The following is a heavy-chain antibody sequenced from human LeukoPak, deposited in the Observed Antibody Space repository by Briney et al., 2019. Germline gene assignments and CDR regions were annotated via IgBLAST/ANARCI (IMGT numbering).Heavy chain of an antibody. J-gene: IGHJ4*02. V-gene: IGHV3-7*01. CDR1: GFTFSDFW. D-gene: IGHD3-10*01. Sequence: GGSLRLSCAAYGFTFSDFWMGWVRQAPGKGLEWVANINQDGSENYYVDSVKGRFTISRDNAKNSLYLQMNSLRAEDTAVYYCTKGRSNHYWGQGTLVTVST. CDR2: INQDGSEN. CDR3: TKGRSNHY.